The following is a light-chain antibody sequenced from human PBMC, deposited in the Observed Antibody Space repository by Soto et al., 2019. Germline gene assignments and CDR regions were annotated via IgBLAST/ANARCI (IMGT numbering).Light chain of an antibody. V-gene: IGKV1-5*01. CDR3: QQYDSYSWT. J-gene: IGKJ1*01. Sequence: DIQMTQSPFTLSASVGDRVTITCRASQSISGWLAWYQQKPGKAPKLLIYDASSLQSGVPPRFSGSGSGTEFTLTINSLQPDDSATYYCQQYDSYSWTFGRGTKVDIK. CDR2: DAS. CDR1: QSISGW.